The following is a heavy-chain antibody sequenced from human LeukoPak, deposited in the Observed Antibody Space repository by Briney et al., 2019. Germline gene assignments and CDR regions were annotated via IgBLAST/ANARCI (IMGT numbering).Heavy chain of an antibody. CDR3: AKNIIPSGPSDSSGYLGPGY. D-gene: IGHD3-22*01. J-gene: IGHJ4*02. Sequence: TGGSLRLSCAASGFTFHDYAMHWVRQAPGKGLEWVSGIRWNSGSIGYADSVKGRFTIYRDNAKHSLYLPMDSLIGGDAALLYVAKNIIPSGPSDSSGYLGPGYWGQGTLVTVSS. CDR2: IRWNSGSI. V-gene: IGHV3-9*01. CDR1: GFTFHDYA.